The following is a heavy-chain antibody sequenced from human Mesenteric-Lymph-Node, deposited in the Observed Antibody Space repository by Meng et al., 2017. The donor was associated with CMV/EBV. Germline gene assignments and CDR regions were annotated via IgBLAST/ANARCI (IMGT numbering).Heavy chain of an antibody. J-gene: IGHJ6*02. CDR2: INSNNGAT. V-gene: IGHV1-2*02. D-gene: IGHD1-14*01. Sequence: ASVKVSCKASGYTFTGYYLHWVRQAPGQGLEWMGWINSNNGATNNAPKFQGRVTMSRDTSISAAYMELSGLTSDDTAVYYCARDSVTAYYYYGMDVWGQGTTVTVSS. CDR1: GYTFTGYY. CDR3: ARDSVTAYYYYGMDV.